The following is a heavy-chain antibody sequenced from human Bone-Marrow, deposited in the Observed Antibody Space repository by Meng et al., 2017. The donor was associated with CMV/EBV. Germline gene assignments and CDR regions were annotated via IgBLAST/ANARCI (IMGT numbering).Heavy chain of an antibody. CDR1: GFTVSSNY. D-gene: IGHD2-2*01. Sequence: GESLKISCAASGFTVSSNYMSWVRQAPGKGLEWVSAISGSGGSTYYADSVKGRFTISRDNSKNTLYLQMNSLRAEDTAVYYCAKGRRSYCSSTSCSGVDYWGQGTLVTVSS. J-gene: IGHJ4*02. CDR2: ISGSGGST. CDR3: AKGRRSYCSSTSCSGVDY. V-gene: IGHV3-23*01.